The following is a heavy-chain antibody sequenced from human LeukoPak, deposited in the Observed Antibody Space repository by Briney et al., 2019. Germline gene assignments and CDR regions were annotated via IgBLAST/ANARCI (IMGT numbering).Heavy chain of an antibody. D-gene: IGHD3-22*01. V-gene: IGHV4-34*01. J-gene: IGHJ5*02. CDR3: ARGALFYYYYRSGYYYNWFDP. Sequence: KPSETLSLTCAVYGGSFSGYDWSSIRQPPGKGLEWIGEINHSGSTNYNPSLKSRVTISVDTSKNQFSLKLSSVTAADTAVYYCARGALFYYYYRSGYYYNWFDPWGQGTLVTVSS. CDR2: INHSGST. CDR1: GGSFSGYD.